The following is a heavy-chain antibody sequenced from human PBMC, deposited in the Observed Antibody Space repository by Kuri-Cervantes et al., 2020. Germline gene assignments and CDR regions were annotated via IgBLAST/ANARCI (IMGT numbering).Heavy chain of an antibody. CDR2: ISYDGSNK. V-gene: IGHV3-30*03. J-gene: IGHJ4*02. CDR1: GFTFSSYG. D-gene: IGHD6-19*01. CDR3: ARGRIGEQWLVRPFDY. Sequence: GESLKISCAASGFTFSSYGMHWVRQAPGKGLEWVAVISYDGSNKYYADSVKGRFTISRDNSKNTLYLQMNSLRAEDTAVYYCARGRIGEQWLVRPFDYWGQGTLVTVSS.